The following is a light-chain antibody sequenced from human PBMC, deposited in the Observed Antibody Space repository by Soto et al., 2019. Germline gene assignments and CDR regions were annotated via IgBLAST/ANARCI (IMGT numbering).Light chain of an antibody. V-gene: IGKV2-28*01. CDR1: QSILHSNGNNY. CDR3: MQARHTPIT. Sequence: IVMTQSPLSLPVTPGEPASISCRSSQSILHSNGNNYLDWYLQKPGQSPQLLLYFASNRAAGVPDRFSGSGSGADFAVNISRVDAEEVGVYYCMQARHTPITFGQGTRLEIK. CDR2: FAS. J-gene: IGKJ5*01.